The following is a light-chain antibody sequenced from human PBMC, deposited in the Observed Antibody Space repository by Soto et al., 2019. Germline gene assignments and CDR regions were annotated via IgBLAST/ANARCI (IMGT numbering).Light chain of an antibody. J-gene: IGLJ2*01. CDR1: SSDVGGYNY. V-gene: IGLV2-8*01. CDR2: EVS. CDR3: SSYAGSNDVV. Sequence: QSVLTQPRSASGSPGQAVTISSTGTSSDVGGYNYVSWYQQHPGKAPKLMIYEVSKRPSGVPDRFSGSKSGNTASLTVSGLQAEHEADYYCSSYAGSNDVVFGGGTKLTVL.